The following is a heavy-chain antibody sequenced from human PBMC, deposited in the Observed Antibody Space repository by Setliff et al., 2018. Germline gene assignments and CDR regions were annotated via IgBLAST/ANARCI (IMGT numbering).Heavy chain of an antibody. CDR2: VHASGSP. CDR1: GGSIRSGSFY. Sequence: SETLSLTCTVSGGSIRSGSFYWSWIRQSAEKGLEWIGRVHASGSPNYNPSFKGRVTISLDTSTNQFPLNLNSVTAADTAVYYCAKGRYFDWFFENWGQGTLVTVSS. J-gene: IGHJ4*02. D-gene: IGHD3-9*01. V-gene: IGHV4-61*02. CDR3: AKGRYFDWFFEN.